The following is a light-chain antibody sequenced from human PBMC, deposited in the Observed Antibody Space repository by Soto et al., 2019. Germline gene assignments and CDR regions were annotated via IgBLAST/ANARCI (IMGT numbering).Light chain of an antibody. CDR3: QQYNDWPIT. Sequence: EIVLTQSPATLSLSPGDRATLSCRASQSVSSYLAWYQQKTGQAPRLLMHSASARAAGLPARFSGSGSGTELYLSIHSLQSEDFAVYFCQQYNDWPITCGQGTRLEIK. CDR1: QSVSSY. V-gene: IGKV3-15*01. J-gene: IGKJ5*01. CDR2: SAS.